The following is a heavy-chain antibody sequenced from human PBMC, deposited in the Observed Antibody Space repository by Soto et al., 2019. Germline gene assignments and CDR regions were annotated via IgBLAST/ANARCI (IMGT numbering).Heavy chain of an antibody. J-gene: IGHJ4*02. CDR1: GYTFTNYG. V-gene: IGHV1-18*01. Sequence: ASVKVSCKASGYTFTNYGFNWVRQAPGQGLEWMGWISAYNGHTKYSQILQGRVTMTTDTSTSTAYMELRSLTSDDTAVYYCARDGGGTNPLGYWGQGTLVTVSS. CDR3: ARDGGGTNPLGY. D-gene: IGHD2-8*01. CDR2: ISAYNGHT.